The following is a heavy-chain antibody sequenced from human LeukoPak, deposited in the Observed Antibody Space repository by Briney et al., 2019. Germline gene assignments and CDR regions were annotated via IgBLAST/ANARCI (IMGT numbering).Heavy chain of an antibody. V-gene: IGHV5-51*01. D-gene: IGHD2-2*01. CDR3: ARSAKVVPAANDY. Sequence: GESLKISCKGSGYSFTSYWIGWVRQMPGKGLEWMGIIYPGDSDTSYSPSFQGQVTISADKSISTAYLQWSSLKASDTAMYYCARSAKVVPAANDYWGQGTLVTVSS. J-gene: IGHJ4*02. CDR2: IYPGDSDT. CDR1: GYSFTSYW.